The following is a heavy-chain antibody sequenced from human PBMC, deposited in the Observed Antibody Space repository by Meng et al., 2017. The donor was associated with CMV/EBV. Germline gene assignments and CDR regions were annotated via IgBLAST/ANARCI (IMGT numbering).Heavy chain of an antibody. D-gene: IGHD7-27*01. CDR1: GGSISRGDYY. Sequence: VFGGSISRGDYYWSWIRQPQRKGLEWIGYIYYSVNTYYNPSLKSRVSISVDTSKNQCSLKVSSVTAADTAVYYCASTGDSVNWFDPWGQGTLVTVSS. V-gene: IGHV4-30-4*08. CDR2: IYYSVNT. J-gene: IGHJ5*02. CDR3: ASTGDSVNWFDP.